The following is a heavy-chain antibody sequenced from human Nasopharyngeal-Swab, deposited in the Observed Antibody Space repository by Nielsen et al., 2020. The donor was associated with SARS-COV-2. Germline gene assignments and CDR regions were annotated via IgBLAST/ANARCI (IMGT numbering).Heavy chain of an antibody. Sequence: WARQAPGQGLEWMGWMNPNSGNTGYAQKFQGRVTMTRNTSISTAYMELSSLRPEDTAVYYCARAVEFCSSTSCYSSAFDIWGQGTMVTVSS. CDR3: ARAVEFCSSTSCYSSAFDI. CDR2: MNPNSGNT. J-gene: IGHJ3*02. V-gene: IGHV1-8*01. D-gene: IGHD2-2*01.